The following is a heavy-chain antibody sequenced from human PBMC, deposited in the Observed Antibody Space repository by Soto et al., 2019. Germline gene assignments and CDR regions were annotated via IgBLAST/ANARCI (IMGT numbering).Heavy chain of an antibody. D-gene: IGHD5-12*01. Sequence: GGSLRLSCAASGFTFDDYAMHWVRQAPGKGLEWVSGISWNSGSIGYADSVKGRFTISRDNAKNSLYLQMNSLRAEDTALYYCAKDIFGEYSGYDFGAVASAFDIWGQGTMVTVSS. CDR3: AKDIFGEYSGYDFGAVASAFDI. CDR2: ISWNSGSI. J-gene: IGHJ3*02. V-gene: IGHV3-9*01. CDR1: GFTFDDYA.